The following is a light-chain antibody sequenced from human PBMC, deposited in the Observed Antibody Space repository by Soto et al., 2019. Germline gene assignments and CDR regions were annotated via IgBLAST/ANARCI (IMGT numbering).Light chain of an antibody. J-gene: IGLJ7*01. CDR2: GNS. V-gene: IGLV1-40*01. Sequence: QAVLTQPPSVSGAPGQRVTISCTGCSSNIGAGYDVHWYQQLPGTAPKVLIYGNSNRPSGVPYRFSGSKSGTSASLAITGLQAEDEADYYCQSYDSSLSGAVFGGGTQLTVL. CDR3: QSYDSSLSGAV. CDR1: SSNIGAGYD.